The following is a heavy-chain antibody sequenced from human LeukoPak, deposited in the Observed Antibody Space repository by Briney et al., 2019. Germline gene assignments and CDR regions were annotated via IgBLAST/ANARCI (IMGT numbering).Heavy chain of an antibody. CDR2: MNPNSGNT. CDR1: GYTFTSYD. J-gene: IGHJ4*02. D-gene: IGHD6-19*01. Sequence: GASVKVSCKASGYTFTSYDINWVRQATGQGLEWMGWMNPNSGNTGYAQKFQGRVTMTRNTSISTAYMELSSLRSEDTAVYYCAIIAVAGKLDFDYWGQGTLVTVSS. CDR3: AIIAVAGKLDFDY. V-gene: IGHV1-8*01.